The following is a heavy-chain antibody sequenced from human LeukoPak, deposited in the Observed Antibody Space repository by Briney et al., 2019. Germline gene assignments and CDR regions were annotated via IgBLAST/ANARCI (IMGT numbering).Heavy chain of an antibody. V-gene: IGHV1-2*02. CDR1: GYTFTGYY. J-gene: IGHJ5*02. CDR2: INPNSGGT. CDR3: ARDLEYGLAARHWFDP. Sequence: ASVKVSCKASGYTFTGYYMHWVRQAPGQGLEWMGWINPNSGGTNYAQKFQGRVTMTRDTSISTAYMELSRLRSDDTAVYYCARDLEYGLAARHWFDPWGQGTLVTVSS. D-gene: IGHD6-6*01.